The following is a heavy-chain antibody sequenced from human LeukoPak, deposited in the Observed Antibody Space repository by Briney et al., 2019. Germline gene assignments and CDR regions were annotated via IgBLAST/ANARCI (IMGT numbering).Heavy chain of an antibody. J-gene: IGHJ6*03. CDR2: IYTSGST. Sequence: SETLSLTCTVSGGSISSYYWSWIRQPAGKGLEWIGRIYTSGSTNYNPSLMSRVTMSVDTSKNQFSLKLSSVTAADTAVYYCARTHSSSSLYYYYYMDVWGKGTTVTVSS. V-gene: IGHV4-4*07. CDR3: ARTHSSSSLYYYYYMDV. CDR1: GGSISSYY. D-gene: IGHD6-6*01.